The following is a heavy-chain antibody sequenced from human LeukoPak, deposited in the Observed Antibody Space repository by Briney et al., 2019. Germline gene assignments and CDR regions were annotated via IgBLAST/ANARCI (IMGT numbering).Heavy chain of an antibody. CDR1: GFTFSGYG. J-gene: IGHJ5*02. Sequence: GGSLRLSCAASGFTFSGYGMHWVRQAPGKGLEYVSAISSNGGSTYYANSVKGRFTISRDNSKNTLYLQMGSLRAEDMAVYYCARGASGSYYFDWFDPWGQGTLVTVSS. CDR2: ISSNGGST. CDR3: ARGASGSYYFDWFDP. V-gene: IGHV3-64*01. D-gene: IGHD1-26*01.